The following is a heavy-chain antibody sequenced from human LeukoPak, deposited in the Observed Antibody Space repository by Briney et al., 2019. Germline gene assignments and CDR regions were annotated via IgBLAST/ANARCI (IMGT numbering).Heavy chain of an antibody. Sequence: GGSLRLSCAASGFTFSSYGMHWVRQAPGKGLEWVAVIWYDGSNKYYADSVKGRFTISRDNSKNTLYLQMNSLRAEDTAVYYCARDHPVTTSIDYWGQGTLVTVSS. CDR2: IWYDGSNK. J-gene: IGHJ4*02. V-gene: IGHV3-33*01. CDR1: GFTFSSYG. D-gene: IGHD4-17*01. CDR3: ARDHPVTTSIDY.